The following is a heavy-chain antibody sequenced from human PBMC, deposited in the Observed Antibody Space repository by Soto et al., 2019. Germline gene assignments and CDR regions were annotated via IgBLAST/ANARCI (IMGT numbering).Heavy chain of an antibody. V-gene: IGHV3-23*01. Sequence: GGSLRLSCAASGFTFSSYAMSWVRQAPGKGLEWVSAISGSGGSTYYADSVKGRFTISRDNSKNTLYLQMNSLRAEDTAVYYCAKEGIAARRRLNWFDPWGQGTLVXVSS. CDR3: AKEGIAARRRLNWFDP. J-gene: IGHJ5*02. D-gene: IGHD6-6*01. CDR1: GFTFSSYA. CDR2: ISGSGGST.